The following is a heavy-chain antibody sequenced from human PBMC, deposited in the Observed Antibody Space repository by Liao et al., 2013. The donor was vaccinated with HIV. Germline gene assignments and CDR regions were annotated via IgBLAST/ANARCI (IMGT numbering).Heavy chain of an antibody. CDR3: ARGYSDSSAYYRDGGXFDI. D-gene: IGHD3-22*01. CDR2: IYSTGST. CDR1: GGSISSYY. V-gene: IGHV4-4*07. Sequence: QVQLQESGPGLVKPSETLSLTCTVSGGSISSYYWTWIRQPAGKGLEWIGRIYSTGSTNYNPSLKSRVTMSVDTSKNHFSLKLSSMTAADTAVYYCARGYSDSSAYYRDGGXFDIWGQGTMVTVSS. J-gene: IGHJ3*02.